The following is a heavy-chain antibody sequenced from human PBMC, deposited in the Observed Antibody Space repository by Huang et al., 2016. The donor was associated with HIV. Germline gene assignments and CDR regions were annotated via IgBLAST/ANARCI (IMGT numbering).Heavy chain of an antibody. V-gene: IGHV3-30*18. J-gene: IGHJ4*02. CDR3: AKDGADEEWDIDY. CDR1: GFSFSTYC. D-gene: IGHD1-26*01. CDR2: ISYEGTNK. Sequence: VQLVESGAGVVQPGRSLRPACAASGFSFSTYCLHWVRQAAGKGLVWVAVISYEGTNKYYAHSVKGRFTISRDTSEDKVYLQMNSLGHEDTAVYYCAKDGADEEWDIDYWGQGTLVTVSS.